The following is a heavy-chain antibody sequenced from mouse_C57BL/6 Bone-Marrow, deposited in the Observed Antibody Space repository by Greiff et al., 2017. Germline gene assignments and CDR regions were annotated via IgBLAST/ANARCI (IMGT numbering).Heavy chain of an antibody. J-gene: IGHJ3*01. V-gene: IGHV1-64*01. D-gene: IGHD2-4*01. CDR1: GYTFTSYW. CDR3: ARGGIYYDYDEAGAWFAY. Sequence: QVQLQQSGPELVKPGASVKLSCKASGYTFTSYWMHWVKQRPGQGLEWIGMIHPNSGSTNYHEKFKSKATLTVDKSSSTAYMQLSSLTSEDSAVYYGARGGIYYDYDEAGAWFAYWGQGTLVTVSA. CDR2: IHPNSGST.